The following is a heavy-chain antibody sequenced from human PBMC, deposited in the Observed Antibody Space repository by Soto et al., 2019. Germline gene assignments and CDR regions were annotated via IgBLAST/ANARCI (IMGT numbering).Heavy chain of an antibody. D-gene: IGHD2-8*02. CDR1: GGSFSGYY. Sequence: SETLSLTCAVYGGSFSGYYCTLIRQPPCKWLEWIGQINHSGSTNYNPSLRSRVTISVDTSKNQFSLKLSSVTAADTAVYYCARGISMLVVVQTDAPDKYYFDSWGLGTLVTVSS. V-gene: IGHV4-34*01. CDR2: INHSGST. J-gene: IGHJ4*02. CDR3: ARGISMLVVVQTDAPDKYYFDS.